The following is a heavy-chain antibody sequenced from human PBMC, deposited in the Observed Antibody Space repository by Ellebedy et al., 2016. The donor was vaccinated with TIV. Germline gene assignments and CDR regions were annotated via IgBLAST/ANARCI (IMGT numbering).Heavy chain of an antibody. J-gene: IGHJ4*02. CDR3: AKDLAAGTTLRLDY. Sequence: GESLKISCAASEFTFSGSAMHWVRQASGKGLEWVGRIRSKANNYATAYAASVKGRFTISRDDSKNTLYLQMNSLRAEDTAVYYCAKDLAAGTTLRLDYWGQGTLVTVSS. V-gene: IGHV3-73*01. CDR2: IRSKANNYAT. D-gene: IGHD1-1*01. CDR1: EFTFSGSA.